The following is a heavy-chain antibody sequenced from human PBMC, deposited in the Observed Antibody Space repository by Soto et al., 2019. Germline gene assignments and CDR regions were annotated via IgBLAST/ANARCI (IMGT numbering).Heavy chain of an antibody. V-gene: IGHV3-23*01. J-gene: IGHJ4*02. Sequence: RLSCAASGFTFSSYSMNWVRQAPGKGLEWVSLISATGGGTYYADSVKGRFTISRDNSHNTLYLQVHSLTAEDTAVYYCAKDRRAGGNSAFYFDFWGQGAQVTVSS. CDR1: GFTFSSYS. D-gene: IGHD3-16*01. CDR2: ISATGGGT. CDR3: AKDRRAGGNSAFYFDF.